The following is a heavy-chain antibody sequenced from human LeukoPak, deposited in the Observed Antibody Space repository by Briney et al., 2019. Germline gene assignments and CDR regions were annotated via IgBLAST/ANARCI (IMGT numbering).Heavy chain of an antibody. J-gene: IGHJ3*02. CDR1: GYIFTSYF. D-gene: IGHD6-19*01. CDR2: INPSGGST. CDR3: ARGLQENLAWLQAFSAFDI. Sequence: ASVKVSCKASGYIFTSYFMHWVRQAPGQGLEWMGLINPSGGSTRYAQKFQGRVTMTRDMSTSTAYMELRSLRSDDTAVYYCARGLQENLAWLQAFSAFDIWGQGTMVTVSS. V-gene: IGHV1-46*01.